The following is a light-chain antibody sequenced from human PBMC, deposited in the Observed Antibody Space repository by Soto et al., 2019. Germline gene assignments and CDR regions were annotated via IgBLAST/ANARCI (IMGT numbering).Light chain of an antibody. Sequence: QSALTQSPSASGSPGQSVTISCTGTSSDIGGYNSVSWYQQHPGKAPKVMIYDLSKRPSGVPDRFSGSKSGTSASLAISGLQSDDEADYYCAAWDDSLNGRVFGTGTKLTVL. CDR3: AAWDDSLNGRV. CDR1: SSDIGGYNS. V-gene: IGLV2-8*01. J-gene: IGLJ1*01. CDR2: DLS.